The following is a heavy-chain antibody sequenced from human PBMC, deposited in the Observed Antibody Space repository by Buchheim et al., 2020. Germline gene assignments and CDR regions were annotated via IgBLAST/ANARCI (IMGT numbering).Heavy chain of an antibody. CDR2: IKEDGSIQ. Sequence: EVQLVESGGGLVQPGGSLRLSCAASGFTFRTYWMSWVRQAPGKGLEWVANIKEDGSIQYYVDPVKGRFTISRDNDKDSLYLQMNSLRVEDTAVYYCARDYITYGSIDFGHWGQGTL. V-gene: IGHV3-7*01. CDR3: ARDYITYGSIDFGH. J-gene: IGHJ5*02. D-gene: IGHD3-10*01. CDR1: GFTFRTYW.